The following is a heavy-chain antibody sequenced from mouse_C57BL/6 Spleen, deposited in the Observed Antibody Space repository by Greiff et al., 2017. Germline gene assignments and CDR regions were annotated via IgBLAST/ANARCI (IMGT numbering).Heavy chain of an antibody. D-gene: IGHD2-5*01. CDR2: INPNNGGT. J-gene: IGHJ4*01. V-gene: IGHV1-26*01. CDR3: ARPYYSNYNYYAMDY. Sequence: EVQLQQSGPELVKPGASVKISCKASGYTFTDYYMNWVKQSHGKSLEWIGDINPNNGGTSYNQKFKGKATLTVDKSSSTAYMELRSLTSEDSAVYYCARPYYSNYNYYAMDYWGQGTSVTVAS. CDR1: GYTFTDYY.